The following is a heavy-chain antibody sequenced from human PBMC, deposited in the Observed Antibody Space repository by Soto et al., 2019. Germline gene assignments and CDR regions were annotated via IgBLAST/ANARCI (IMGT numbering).Heavy chain of an antibody. V-gene: IGHV5-51*01. CDR3: ARRVAAHPYFDF. CDR1: GYIFANDW. J-gene: IGHJ4*02. D-gene: IGHD6-6*01. CDR2: IFPGDSDT. Sequence: PGESLKISCNGSGYIFANDWIAWVLQMPGKGLEWMGIIFPGDSDTRYSPSFQGQVTISADKSINTAYLQWSSLKASDTAVYYCARRVAAHPYFDFWGQGALVTVSS.